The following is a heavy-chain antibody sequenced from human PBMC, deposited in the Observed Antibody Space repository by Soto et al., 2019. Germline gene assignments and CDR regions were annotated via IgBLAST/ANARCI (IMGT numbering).Heavy chain of an antibody. V-gene: IGHV3-30*18. CDR2: ISYDGSNK. J-gene: IGHJ6*02. CDR1: GFTFSSYG. Sequence: GGSLRLSCAASGFTFSSYGMHWVRQAPGKGLEWVAVISYDGSNKYYADSVKGRFTISRDNSKNTLYLQMNSLRAEDTAVYYCAKVYLTNPGAPSTDLMDVWGQGTTVTVSS. D-gene: IGHD2-8*01. CDR3: AKVYLTNPGAPSTDLMDV.